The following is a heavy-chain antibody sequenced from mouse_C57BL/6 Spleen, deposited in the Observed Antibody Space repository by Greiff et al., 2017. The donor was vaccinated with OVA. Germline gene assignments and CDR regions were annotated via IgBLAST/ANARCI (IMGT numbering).Heavy chain of an antibody. CDR2: IDPDTGGT. V-gene: IGHV1-15*01. D-gene: IGHD4-1*01. Sequence: QVQLKQSGAELVRPGASVTLSCKASGYTFTDYEMHWVKQTPVHGLAWIGAIDPDTGGTAYNKQFKCKAILTAYKSSSTAYMELRSLTSADSAVYYCTRLGPYFAYWGQGTTLTVSS. J-gene: IGHJ2*01. CDR1: GYTFTDYE. CDR3: TRLGPYFAY.